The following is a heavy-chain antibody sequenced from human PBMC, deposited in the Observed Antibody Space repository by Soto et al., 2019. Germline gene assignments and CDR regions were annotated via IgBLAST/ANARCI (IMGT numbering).Heavy chain of an antibody. CDR2: IYPGDSDT. V-gene: IGHV5-51*01. Sequence: PGESLKISCKGSGYSFTSYWIVWVRQMPGKGLEWMGIIYPGDSDTRYSPSFQGQVTISADKSISTAYLQWSSLKASDTAMYYCARRSYYDSSGYYQAEYYFDYWGQGTLVTVSS. J-gene: IGHJ4*02. D-gene: IGHD3-22*01. CDR3: ARRSYYDSSGYYQAEYYFDY. CDR1: GYSFTSYW.